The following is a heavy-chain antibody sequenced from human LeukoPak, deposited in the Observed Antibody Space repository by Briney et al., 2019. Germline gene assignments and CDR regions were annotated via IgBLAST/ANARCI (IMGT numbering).Heavy chain of an antibody. CDR3: ARQYSSGWQYYFDY. V-gene: IGHV4-4*07. J-gene: IGHJ4*02. Sequence: PSETLSLTCTVSGGSISSYYWRWIRQPAGKGLEWIGRIYTSGSTNYNPSLKSRVTMSVDTSKDQFSLKLSSVTAADTAVYYCARQYSSGWQYYFDYWGQGTLVTVSS. D-gene: IGHD6-19*01. CDR1: GGSISSYY. CDR2: IYTSGST.